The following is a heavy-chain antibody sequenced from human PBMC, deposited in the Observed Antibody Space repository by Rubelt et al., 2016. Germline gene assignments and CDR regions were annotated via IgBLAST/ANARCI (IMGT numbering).Heavy chain of an antibody. D-gene: IGHD6-19*01. CDR3: ARDRTWLVPGLDAFDI. CDR2: ISAYNGNT. CDR1: GYTFTSYG. V-gene: IGHV1-18*01. J-gene: IGHJ3*02. Sequence: QVQLVQSGAEVKKPGASVKVSCKASGYTFTSYGISWVRQAPGQGLEWMGWISAYNGNTNYAQKRQGRVTMTTETSTSTAYMELRSLRSDDTAVYYCARDRTWLVPGLDAFDIWGQGTMVTVSS.